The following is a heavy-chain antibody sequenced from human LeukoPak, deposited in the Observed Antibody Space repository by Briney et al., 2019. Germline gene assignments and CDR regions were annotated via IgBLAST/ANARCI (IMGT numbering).Heavy chain of an antibody. J-gene: IGHJ4*02. CDR1: GFRFDDFY. Sequence: PGGSLRLSCAASGFRFDDFYVSWIRQAPGKGLEGISFISASGGMMDHADSVKGRFTISRDNAKNSVHLEMNNLKAEDTAVYHCARHMVLSPCDYWGPGTLVTVSS. CDR3: ARHMVLSPCDY. V-gene: IGHV3-11*01. CDR2: ISASGGMM. D-gene: IGHD4/OR15-4a*01.